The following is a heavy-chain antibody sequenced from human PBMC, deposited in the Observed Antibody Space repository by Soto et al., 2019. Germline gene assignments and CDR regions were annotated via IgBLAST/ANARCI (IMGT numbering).Heavy chain of an antibody. J-gene: IGHJ5*02. CDR3: ASVLPPSPSGSYAVDWFDP. Sequence: QVQLVQSGAVVKKPGSSVKVSCTASGGTFSSYAISWVRQAPGQGLEWMGGIIPIFGTANYAQKFKGRVTITADESTSTAYMELRSLRSEDTAVYYCASVLPPSPSGSYAVDWFDPWGQGTLVTVSS. V-gene: IGHV1-69*12. CDR2: IIPIFGTA. CDR1: GGTFSSYA. D-gene: IGHD3-10*01.